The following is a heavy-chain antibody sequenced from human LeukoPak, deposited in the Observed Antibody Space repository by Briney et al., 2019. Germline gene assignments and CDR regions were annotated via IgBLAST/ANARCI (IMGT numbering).Heavy chain of an antibody. CDR3: VKDQRYYYGSGSADRFDY. CDR1: GFTFSSYA. V-gene: IGHV3-64D*06. CDR2: ISSNGGST. D-gene: IGHD3-10*01. J-gene: IGHJ4*02. Sequence: GGPLRHSCSASGFTFSSYAMHWVRQAPGKGLQSVSAISSNGGSTYYADSVNGRFTISRDNSKNTLYLQMSSLRAEDTAVYYCVKDQRYYYGSGSADRFDYWGQGTLVTVSS.